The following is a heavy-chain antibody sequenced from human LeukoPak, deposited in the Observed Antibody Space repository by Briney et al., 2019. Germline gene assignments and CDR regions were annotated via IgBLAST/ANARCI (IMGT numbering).Heavy chain of an antibody. V-gene: IGHV3-30*04. Sequence: GGSLRLSCAASGFTFSSFAMHWVRQAPGKGLEWVAFISYVARDTYYGDSVKGRFTISRDNAKNSLYLQMNSLRAEDTAVYYCARDMETLLWFGELPYYYYYMDVWGKGTTVTVSS. J-gene: IGHJ6*03. CDR2: ISYVARDT. CDR3: ARDMETLLWFGELPYYYYYMDV. CDR1: GFTFSSFA. D-gene: IGHD3-10*01.